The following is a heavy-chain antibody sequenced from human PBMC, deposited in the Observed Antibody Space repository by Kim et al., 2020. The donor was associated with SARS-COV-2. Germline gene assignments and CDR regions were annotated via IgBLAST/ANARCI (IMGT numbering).Heavy chain of an antibody. J-gene: IGHJ4*02. CDR3: ARGVLLVSGSYYLFDY. CDR1: GGSISSYY. V-gene: IGHV4-59*01. CDR2: IYYSGST. D-gene: IGHD3-10*01. Sequence: SETLSLTCTVSGGSISSYYWSWIRQPPGKGLEWIGYIYYSGSTNYNPSLKSRVTISVDTSKNQFSLKLSSVTAADTAVYYCARGVLLVSGSYYLFDYWGQGTLVTVSS.